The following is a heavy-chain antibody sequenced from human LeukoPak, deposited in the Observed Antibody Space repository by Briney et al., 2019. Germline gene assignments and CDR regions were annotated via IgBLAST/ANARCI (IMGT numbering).Heavy chain of an antibody. V-gene: IGHV3-33*01. CDR2: IWYDGSNK. J-gene: IGHJ4*02. CDR3: AIDNGRIWGPFDY. CDR1: GFTFSSYG. Sequence: GGSLRLSCAASGFTFSSYGMHWVRQAPGKGLEWVAVIWYDGSNKYYADSVKGRFTISRDNSKNTLYLQMNSLRAEDTAVYYCAIDNGRIWGPFDYWGQGTLVTVSS. D-gene: IGHD2-15*01.